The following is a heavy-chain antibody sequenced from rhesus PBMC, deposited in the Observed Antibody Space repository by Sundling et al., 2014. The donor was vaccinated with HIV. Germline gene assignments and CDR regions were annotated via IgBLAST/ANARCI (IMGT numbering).Heavy chain of an antibody. CDR1: GGSISGGYG. V-gene: IGHV4-76*01. D-gene: IGHD5-24*01. Sequence: QVQLQESGPGLLKPSETLSLTCGVSGGSISGGYGWDWIRQPPGKGLEWIGSMYTSSGNTYYNPSLKSRVTISIDTSKNQFSLKLFSLSAADTAVYYCAREGGFSSYIDYWGQGVLVTVSS. J-gene: IGHJ4*01. CDR2: MYTSSGNT. CDR3: AREGGFSSYIDY.